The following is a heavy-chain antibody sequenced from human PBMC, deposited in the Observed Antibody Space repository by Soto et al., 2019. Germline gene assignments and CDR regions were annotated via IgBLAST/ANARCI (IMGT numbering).Heavy chain of an antibody. D-gene: IGHD2-2*01. CDR3: ATAAVERYYYYYMDV. V-gene: IGHV1-24*01. J-gene: IGHJ6*03. CDR2: FDPEDGET. CDR1: GYTLTELS. Sequence: ASVKVSCKVSGYTLTELSMHWVRQAPGKGLEWMGGFDPEDGETIYAQKFQGRVTMTEDTSTDTAYMELSSLRSEDTTVYYCATAAVERYYYYYMDVWGKGTTVTVSS.